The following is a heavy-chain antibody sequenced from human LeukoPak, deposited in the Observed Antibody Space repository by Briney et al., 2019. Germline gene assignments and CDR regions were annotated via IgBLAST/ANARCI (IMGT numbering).Heavy chain of an antibody. J-gene: IGHJ3*02. CDR3: ARGTRTREHSKTPPDAFDI. CDR1: GYTFTSYD. V-gene: IGHV1-8*01. Sequence: ASVKVSCKASGYTFTSYDINWVRQATGQGLEWMGWMNPNSGNTGYAQKFQGRVTMTRNTSISTAYMELSSLRSEDTAVYYCARGTRTREHSKTPPDAFDIWGQGTMVTVSS. CDR2: MNPNSGNT. D-gene: IGHD6-13*01.